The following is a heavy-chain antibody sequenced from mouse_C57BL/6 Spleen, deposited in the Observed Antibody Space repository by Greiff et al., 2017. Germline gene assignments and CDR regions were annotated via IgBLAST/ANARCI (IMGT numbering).Heavy chain of an antibody. J-gene: IGHJ4*01. CDR3: ARSGLLPDYAMDY. V-gene: IGHV1-64*01. CDR2: IHPNSGST. Sequence: QVQLQQPGAELVKPGASVKLSCKASGYTFTSYWMHWVKQRPGQGLEWIGMIHPNSGSTNYNEKFKSKATLTVDKSSSTAYMQLISLTSEDSAVYYCARSGLLPDYAMDYWGQGTSVTVSS. D-gene: IGHD2-3*01. CDR1: GYTFTSYW.